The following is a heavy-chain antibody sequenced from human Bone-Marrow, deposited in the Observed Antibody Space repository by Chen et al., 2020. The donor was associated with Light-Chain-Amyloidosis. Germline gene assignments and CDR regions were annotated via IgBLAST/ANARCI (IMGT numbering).Heavy chain of an antibody. CDR3: VRSRYSTGPFEV. CDR1: GYSISSGYS. Sequence: QVQLQESGPGLVKPSETLSLTCSVSGYSISSGYSWGWIRQPPGKGLEWIAMINHSGNTYQNPSLKSRVTISVDTSKNQFSLRLTPATAADTAVYYCVRSRYSTGPFEVWGQGSLVTVSS. J-gene: IGHJ1*01. D-gene: IGHD3-16*02. V-gene: IGHV4-38-2*02. CDR2: INHSGNT.